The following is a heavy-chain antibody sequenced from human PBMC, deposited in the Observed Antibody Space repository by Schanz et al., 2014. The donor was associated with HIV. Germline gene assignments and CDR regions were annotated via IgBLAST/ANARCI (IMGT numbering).Heavy chain of an antibody. V-gene: IGHV3-33*06. J-gene: IGHJ4*02. Sequence: QVQLVESGGGVVQPGGSLGLSCATSGFTFSSYGMHWVRQAPGKGLEWVALVWYDGSNKYYVDSVKGRFTISRDNSKNTLHLQMNSLRAEDTAVYYCAKEEQQLGGVGGYHFDYWGQGTLVIVSS. D-gene: IGHD6-13*01. CDR1: GFTFSSYG. CDR2: VWYDGSNK. CDR3: AKEEQQLGGVGGYHFDY.